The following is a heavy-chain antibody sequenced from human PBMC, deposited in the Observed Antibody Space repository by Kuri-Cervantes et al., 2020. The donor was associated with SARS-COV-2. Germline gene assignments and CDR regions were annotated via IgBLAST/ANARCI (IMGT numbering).Heavy chain of an antibody. CDR3: ARVPGYYDTHAFDI. CDR2: IYYTGST. Sequence: GSLRLSCTVSGASISSSSYYWDWNRQPPGKGLEWIGSIYYTGSTYYNPSLKSRVTISVDTSKNQFSLKLTSVTAADTAVYYCARVPGYYDTHAFDIWGQGTMVTVSS. CDR1: GASISSSSYY. J-gene: IGHJ3*02. D-gene: IGHD3-22*01. V-gene: IGHV4-39*01.